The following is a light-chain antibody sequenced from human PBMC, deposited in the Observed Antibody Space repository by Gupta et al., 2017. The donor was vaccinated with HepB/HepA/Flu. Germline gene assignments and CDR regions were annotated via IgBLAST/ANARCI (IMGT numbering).Light chain of an antibody. Sequence: DILMTQSPSSLSASVGDSVTITCRASQDISTYLNWYQQKPGKAPKLLIYGASSLQSGVPSRFSGSGSGTGFALTIRSLQPEDFATYYCQQSYSPLTFGGWAKVEIK. V-gene: IGKV1-39*01. CDR2: GAS. J-gene: IGKJ4*01. CDR3: QQSYSPLT. CDR1: QDISTY.